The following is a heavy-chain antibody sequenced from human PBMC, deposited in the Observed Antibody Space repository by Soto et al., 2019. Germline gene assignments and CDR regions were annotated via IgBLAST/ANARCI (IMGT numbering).Heavy chain of an antibody. CDR3: ASFNSPGWYFDL. CDR2: ISYSGNT. CDR1: GDSIRNYY. J-gene: IGHJ2*01. D-gene: IGHD1-1*01. V-gene: IGHV4-59*01. Sequence: QVQLQESGPGLVKPSETLSLTCTVSGDSIRNYYWNWIRQPPGKGLEWIGYISYSGNTNYNPSLKSRVTISVDTSKNQFSLKLTSVTAADTAVYYCASFNSPGWYFDLWGRGTLVSVSS.